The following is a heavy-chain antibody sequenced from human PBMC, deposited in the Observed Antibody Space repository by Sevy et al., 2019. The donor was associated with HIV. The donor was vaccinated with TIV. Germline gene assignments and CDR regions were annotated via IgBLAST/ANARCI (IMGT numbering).Heavy chain of an antibody. CDR2: ISGNGGTT. CDR1: GFTFRTYA. Sequence: GGSLRLSCSASGFTFRTYAMHWVRQAPGSGLEYVSAISGNGGTTYYADSVKGRFTISRDNSKNTLFLQMSSLRADDTAVYYCVKDVSSTWYHFDYWGQRTLVTVSS. D-gene: IGHD6-13*01. V-gene: IGHV3-64D*06. CDR3: VKDVSSTWYHFDY. J-gene: IGHJ4*02.